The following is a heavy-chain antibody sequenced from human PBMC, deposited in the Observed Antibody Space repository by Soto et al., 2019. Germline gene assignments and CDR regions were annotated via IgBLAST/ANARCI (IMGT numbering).Heavy chain of an antibody. CDR1: GGSISSSSYY. CDR2: IYYSGST. V-gene: IGHV4-39*01. J-gene: IGHJ2*01. Sequence: QLQLQESGPGLVKPSETLSLTCTVSGGSISSSSYYWGWIHQPPGKGLEWIGSIYYSGSTYYNPSLKSRVTISVDTSKNQFSLKLSSVTAADTAVYYCARQGLHTYWYFDLWGRGTLVTVSS. D-gene: IGHD5-12*01. CDR3: ARQGLHTYWYFDL.